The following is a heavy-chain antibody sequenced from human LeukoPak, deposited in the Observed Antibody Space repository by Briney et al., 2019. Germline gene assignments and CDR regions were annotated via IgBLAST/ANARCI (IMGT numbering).Heavy chain of an antibody. D-gene: IGHD2-2*02. V-gene: IGHV4-4*07. Sequence: SETLSLTCTVSGGSISSYCWSWIRQPAGKGLEWVGRIYTSGSTNYNPSLKSRVTISVNTSKNQFSLKLSSVTAADTAVYYCARAFCSTSCYKAFDIWGQGTMVTVSS. CDR3: ARAFCSTSCYKAFDI. CDR2: IYTSGST. CDR1: GGSISSYC. J-gene: IGHJ3*02.